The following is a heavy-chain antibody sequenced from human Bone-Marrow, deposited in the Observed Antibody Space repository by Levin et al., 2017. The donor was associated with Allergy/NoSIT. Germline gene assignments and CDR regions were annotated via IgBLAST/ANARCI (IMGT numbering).Heavy chain of an antibody. J-gene: IGHJ4*02. CDR3: GVTPRRDPFDY. CDR1: GFTFSNSW. Sequence: LSLTCAVSGFTFSNSWMSWVRQAPGKGLEWVANIRDDGGEKYYVDSVKGRFTISRDNAKNTLYLQMNSLRVEDTAVYYCGVTPRRDPFDYWGQGTLVTVSS. D-gene: IGHD2-21*02. CDR2: IRDDGGEK. V-gene: IGHV3-7*01.